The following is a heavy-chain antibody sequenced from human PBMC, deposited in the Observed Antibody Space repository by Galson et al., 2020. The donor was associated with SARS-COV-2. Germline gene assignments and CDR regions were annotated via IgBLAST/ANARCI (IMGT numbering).Heavy chain of an antibody. D-gene: IGHD2-15*01. Sequence: SQTLSLTCTVSGYSISSGYFWGWIRQPPGKGLEWMGSIYHSGSTYYNPSLKSRVTISVDTSKNQFSLKLSSVTAADTAVYYCATYSVVVVAPTPLRSDYWGQGTLVTVSS. J-gene: IGHJ4*02. CDR1: GYSISSGYF. CDR2: IYHSGST. V-gene: IGHV4-38-2*02. CDR3: ATYSVVVVAPTPLRSDY.